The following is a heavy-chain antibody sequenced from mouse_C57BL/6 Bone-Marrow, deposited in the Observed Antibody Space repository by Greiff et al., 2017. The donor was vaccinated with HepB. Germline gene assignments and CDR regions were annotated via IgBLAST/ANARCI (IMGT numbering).Heavy chain of an antibody. CDR2: INPGSGGT. D-gene: IGHD2-1*01. J-gene: IGHJ1*03. CDR3: ARQGNYWYFDV. Sequence: VQRVESGAELVRPGTSVKVSCKASGYAFTNYLIEWVKQRPGQGLEWIGVINPGSGGTNYTEKFKGKATLTADKSSSTAYMQLSSLTSEDSAVYFCARQGNYWYFDVWGTGTTVTVSS. V-gene: IGHV1-54*01. CDR1: GYAFTNYL.